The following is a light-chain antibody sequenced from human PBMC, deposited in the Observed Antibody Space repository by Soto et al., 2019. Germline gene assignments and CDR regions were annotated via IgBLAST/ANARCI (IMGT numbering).Light chain of an antibody. V-gene: IGKV1-5*01. J-gene: IGKJ1*01. CDR2: DAS. CDR3: QQYNSYWT. CDR1: QSISSW. Sequence: DIQMTQSPSTLSASVGDRVTITCRASQSISSWLAWYQQKPGKAPKLLIYDASSLESGVPSRFSGSGSGTEFTLTISSLQPDDFATYYCQQYNSYWTCGQGTKVDI.